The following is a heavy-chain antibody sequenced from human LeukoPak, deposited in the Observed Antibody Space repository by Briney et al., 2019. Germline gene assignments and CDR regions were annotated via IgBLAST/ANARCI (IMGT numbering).Heavy chain of an antibody. Sequence: SETLSLTCTVSGGSISSYYWSWIRQPPGKGLEWIGYIYYSGSTNYNPSLKSRVTISVDTSKTQFYLKLSSVTAADTAVYYCARVSCSGGSCYWRRIFDYWGQGTLVTVSS. V-gene: IGHV4-59*01. CDR2: IYYSGST. D-gene: IGHD2-15*01. J-gene: IGHJ4*02. CDR3: ARVSCSGGSCYWRRIFDY. CDR1: GGSISSYY.